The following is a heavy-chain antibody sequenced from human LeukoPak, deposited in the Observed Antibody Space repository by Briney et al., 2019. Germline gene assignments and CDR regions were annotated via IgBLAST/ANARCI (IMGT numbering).Heavy chain of an antibody. CDR2: IYYSGST. Sequence: KPSETLSLTCTVSGGSISSYYWSWIRQPPGKGLEWIGYIYYSGSTNYNPSLKSRVTISVDTSKNQFSLKLSSVTAADTAVYYCARSHTLRYFDWFFDYWGQGTLVTVSS. CDR3: ARSHTLRYFDWFFDY. J-gene: IGHJ4*02. V-gene: IGHV4-59*01. CDR1: GGSISSYY. D-gene: IGHD3-9*01.